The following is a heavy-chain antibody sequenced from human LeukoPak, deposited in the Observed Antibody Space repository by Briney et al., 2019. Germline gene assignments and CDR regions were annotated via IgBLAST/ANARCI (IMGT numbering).Heavy chain of an antibody. J-gene: IGHJ6*03. CDR3: ARGPYGSGSYYPGYYYYYMDV. Sequence: GGSLRLSCGVSGFIFSDYGMHWVRQAPGKGLEWVASIRFDGSNNYYADSVKGRFTISRDNAKNSLYLQMNSLRAEDTAVYYCARGPYGSGSYYPGYYYYYMDVWGKGTTVTISS. D-gene: IGHD3-10*01. CDR1: GFIFSDYG. CDR2: IRFDGSNN. V-gene: IGHV3-30*02.